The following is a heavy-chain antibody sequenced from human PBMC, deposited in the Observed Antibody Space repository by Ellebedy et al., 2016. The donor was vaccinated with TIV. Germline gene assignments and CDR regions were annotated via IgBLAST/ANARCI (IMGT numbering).Heavy chain of an antibody. V-gene: IGHV3-53*01. CDR1: GFSVSNKY. J-gene: IGHJ6*02. D-gene: IGHD4-17*01. CDR2: VYSGGGT. Sequence: PGGSLRLSCAASGFSVSNKYMNWVRQAPGKGLEWLSVVYSGGGTFYADSVKGRFTVSRDISKNTLLLHLNSLRAEDTAVYYCARDKGHDNDEYGLLGMDVWGQGTTVTVSS. CDR3: ARDKGHDNDEYGLLGMDV.